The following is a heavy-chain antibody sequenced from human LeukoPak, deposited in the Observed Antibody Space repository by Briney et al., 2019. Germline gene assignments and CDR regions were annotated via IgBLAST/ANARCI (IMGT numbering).Heavy chain of an antibody. J-gene: IGHJ4*02. CDR2: MIPIFGTA. V-gene: IGHV1-69*06. Sequence: SVKVSFKASGGTFTSYAISWVRQAPGQGLEWMGGMIPIFGTANYAHKFQGRVTITADKSTSTAYMELSSLRSEDTAVYYCARVSLISGWAFDYWGQGTLVTVSS. CDR1: GGTFTSYA. CDR3: ARVSLISGWAFDY. D-gene: IGHD6-19*01.